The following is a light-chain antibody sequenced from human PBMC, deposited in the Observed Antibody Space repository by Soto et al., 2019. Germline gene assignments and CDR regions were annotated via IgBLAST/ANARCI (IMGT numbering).Light chain of an antibody. CDR1: SSDVGGYDY. CDR3: SSYTSSSTYV. J-gene: IGLJ1*01. V-gene: IGLV2-14*03. Sequence: QSLLAQPASVSGSPGQSIAISCTGTSSDVGGYDYVSWYQQHPGKAPKLMIYDVSNRPSGVSNRFSGSKSDNTASLTISGLQAEDEADYYCSSYTSSSTYVFGTGTKVTVL. CDR2: DVS.